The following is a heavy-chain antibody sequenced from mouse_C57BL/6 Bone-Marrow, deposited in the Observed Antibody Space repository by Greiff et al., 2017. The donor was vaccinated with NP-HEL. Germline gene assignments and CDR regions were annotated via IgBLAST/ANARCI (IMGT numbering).Heavy chain of an antibody. Sequence: VQLQQPGAELVKPGASVKLSCKASGYTFTSYWMHWVKQRPGQGLEWIGMIHPNSGSTNYNDQFKSKATLTVDKSSSTAYMQLSSLTSEDSAVYYCARNFYWYFDVWGTGTTVTVSS. CDR3: ARNFYWYFDV. V-gene: IGHV1-64*01. CDR2: IHPNSGST. CDR1: GYTFTSYW. J-gene: IGHJ1*03.